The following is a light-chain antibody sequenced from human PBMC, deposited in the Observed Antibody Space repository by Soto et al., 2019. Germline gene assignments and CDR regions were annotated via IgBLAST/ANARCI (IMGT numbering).Light chain of an antibody. Sequence: EIVMTQSPATLSVSPGERATLSCRASQSVSGNLAWYQQKPGQAPRLIIYGASTRATGIPARFSGGGSGTEFTLTISSLQSEDFAVYYCQQYNNWPPTFGQGTKVEIK. J-gene: IGKJ1*01. V-gene: IGKV3D-15*01. CDR2: GAS. CDR1: QSVSGN. CDR3: QQYNNWPPT.